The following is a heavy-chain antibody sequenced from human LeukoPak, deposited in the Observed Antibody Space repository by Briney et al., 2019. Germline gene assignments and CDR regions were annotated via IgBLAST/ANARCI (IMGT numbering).Heavy chain of an antibody. J-gene: IGHJ6*02. CDR3: ASFSVVGATFYYYYGMDV. V-gene: IGHV3-30*03. Sequence: GGSLRLSCAASGFTFSSYGMHWVRQAPGKGLEWVAVISYDGSNKYYADSVKGRFTISRDNSKNTLYLQMNSLRAEDTAVYYCASFSVVGATFYYYYGMDVWGQGTTVTVSS. CDR1: GFTFSSYG. D-gene: IGHD1-26*01. CDR2: ISYDGSNK.